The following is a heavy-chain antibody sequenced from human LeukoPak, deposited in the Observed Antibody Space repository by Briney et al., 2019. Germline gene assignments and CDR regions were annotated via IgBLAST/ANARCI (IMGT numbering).Heavy chain of an antibody. CDR3: ATGLEGQLGTADTGY. J-gene: IGHJ4*02. CDR2: FDPEDGET. D-gene: IGHD1-1*01. Sequence: ASVKVSCKASGYTFTSYGISWVRQAPGKGLEWMGGFDPEDGETIYAQKFQGRVTMTEDTSTDTAYMELSSLRSEDTAVYYCATGLEGQLGTADTGYWGQGTLVTVSS. CDR1: GYTFTSYG. V-gene: IGHV1-24*01.